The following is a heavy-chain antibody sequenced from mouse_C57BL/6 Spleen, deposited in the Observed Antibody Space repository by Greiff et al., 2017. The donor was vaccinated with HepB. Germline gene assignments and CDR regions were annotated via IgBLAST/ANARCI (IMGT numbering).Heavy chain of an antibody. V-gene: IGHV1-82*01. CDR3: ARRGTYYGNYPYYFDY. CDR2: IYPGDGDT. Sequence: VQLQQSGPELVKPGASVKISCKASGYAFSSSWMNWVKQRPGKGLEWIGRIYPGDGDTNYNGKFKGKATLTADKSSSTAYMQLSSLTSEDSAVYFCARRGTYYGNYPYYFDYWGQGTTLTVSS. CDR1: GYAFSSSW. J-gene: IGHJ2*01. D-gene: IGHD2-10*01.